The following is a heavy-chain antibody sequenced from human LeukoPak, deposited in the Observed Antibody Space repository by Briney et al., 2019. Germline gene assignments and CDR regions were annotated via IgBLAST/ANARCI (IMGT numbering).Heavy chain of an antibody. Sequence: SETLSLTCTVSGGSISSYYWSWIRQPPGKGLEWIEYIYYSGSTNYNPSLKSRVTISVDRSKNQFSLKLSSVTAADTAVYYCARGGSSGYYFDYWGQGTLVTVSS. J-gene: IGHJ4*02. V-gene: IGHV4-59*12. CDR3: ARGGSSGYYFDY. D-gene: IGHD3-10*01. CDR2: IYYSGST. CDR1: GGSISSYY.